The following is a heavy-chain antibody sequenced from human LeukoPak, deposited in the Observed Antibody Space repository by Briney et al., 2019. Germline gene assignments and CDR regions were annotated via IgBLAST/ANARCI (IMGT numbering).Heavy chain of an antibody. CDR1: GYSFTSYW. D-gene: IGHD1-26*01. Sequence: GESLKISCKASGYSFTSYWIGWVRQMPGKGLEWMGIIYPGDSDTRYRPSFQGQVTISVDKPITTAYLQWSSLKASDSAIYFCATQPGLGYWGQGTLVTVSS. J-gene: IGHJ4*02. V-gene: IGHV5-51*01. CDR2: IYPGDSDT. CDR3: ATQPGLGY.